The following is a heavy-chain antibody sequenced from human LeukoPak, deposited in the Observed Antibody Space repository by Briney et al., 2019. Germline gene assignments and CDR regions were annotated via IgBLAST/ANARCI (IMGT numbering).Heavy chain of an antibody. CDR2: INPNSGGT. J-gene: IGHJ4*02. Sequence: ASVKVSCKASGYTFTGYYIHWVRQAPGQGLEWMGWINPNSGGTNYAQKFQARVTMTRDTSISTAYMELSRLRSDDTAVYYCARDSHFVVRGVIGVARGLDYWGQGTLVTVSS. CDR3: ARDSHFVVRGVIGVARGLDY. D-gene: IGHD3-10*01. V-gene: IGHV1-2*02. CDR1: GYTFTGYY.